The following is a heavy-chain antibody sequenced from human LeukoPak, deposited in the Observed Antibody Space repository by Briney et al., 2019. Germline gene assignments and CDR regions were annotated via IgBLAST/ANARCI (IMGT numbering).Heavy chain of an antibody. Sequence: ASVKVSCKASGYTFTSYDINWVRQATGQGLEWMGWMNPNSGNTGYAQKFQGRVTITADKSTSTAYMVLSSLRSEDTAVYYCAGHHDYGFDYWGQGTLVTVSS. CDR3: AGHHDYGFDY. CDR2: MNPNSGNT. D-gene: IGHD4-17*01. CDR1: GYTFTSYD. J-gene: IGHJ4*02. V-gene: IGHV1-8*01.